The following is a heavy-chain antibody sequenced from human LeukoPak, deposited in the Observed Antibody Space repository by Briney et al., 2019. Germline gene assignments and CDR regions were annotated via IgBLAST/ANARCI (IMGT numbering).Heavy chain of an antibody. CDR2: TYYRSKWYN. V-gene: IGHV6-1*01. CDR3: ARAGPPLYCYFAL. J-gene: IGHJ2*01. CDR1: GDSVSSNSAA. Sequence: SQTLSLTCAISGDSVSSNSAAWNWIRQSPSRGLEWLGRTYYRSKWYNDYAVSVKSRITINPDTSKNQFSLQLTSVTPEETAVYYCARAGPPLYCYFALWSRGTLVTVSS.